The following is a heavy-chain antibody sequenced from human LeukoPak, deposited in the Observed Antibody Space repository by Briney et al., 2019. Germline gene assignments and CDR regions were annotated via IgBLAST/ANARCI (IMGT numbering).Heavy chain of an antibody. D-gene: IGHD2-15*01. Sequence: GGSLRLSCAASGFTFSSYAMSWVRQAPGKGQEWVSDISDSGGTTYYADSVKGRFTVSRDNSKNTLYLQMNSLRAEDTAGYYCAKVNGYCSGGSCYSTGSYYYHGMDVWGKGTTVTVSS. V-gene: IGHV3-23*01. CDR1: GFTFSSYA. CDR3: AKVNGYCSGGSCYSTGSYYYHGMDV. J-gene: IGHJ6*04. CDR2: ISDSGGTT.